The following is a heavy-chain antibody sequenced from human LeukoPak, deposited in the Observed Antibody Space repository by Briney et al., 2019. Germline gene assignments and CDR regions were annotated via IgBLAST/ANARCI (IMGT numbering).Heavy chain of an antibody. CDR1: GYTFTSYG. J-gene: IGHJ4*02. CDR2: ISAYNGNT. CDR3: ARGGVDCSSTSCYGDIVATILSH. Sequence: ASVKVSCKASGYTFTSYGISWVRQAPGHGLEWMGWISAYNGNTNYAQKLQGRVTMTTDTSTSTAYMELRSLRSDDTAVYYCARGGVDCSSTSCYGDIVATILSHWGQGTLVTVSS. V-gene: IGHV1-18*01. D-gene: IGHD2-2*01.